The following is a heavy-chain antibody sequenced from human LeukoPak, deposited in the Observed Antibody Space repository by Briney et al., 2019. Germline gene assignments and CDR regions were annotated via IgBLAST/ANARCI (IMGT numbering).Heavy chain of an antibody. V-gene: IGHV3-7*01. D-gene: IGHD5-18*01. CDR3: AGLDTIMVRDAGY. CDR2: IRKDGNDE. J-gene: IGHJ4*02. Sequence: GGSLRLSCAASGFTFSNYWVSWVRQAPGKGLEWVANIRKDGNDEYYVDSVKGRFTISRDNAKNSLYLQMNSLRAEDTAVYYCAGLDTIMVRDAGYWGQGTLVIVSS. CDR1: GFTFSNYW.